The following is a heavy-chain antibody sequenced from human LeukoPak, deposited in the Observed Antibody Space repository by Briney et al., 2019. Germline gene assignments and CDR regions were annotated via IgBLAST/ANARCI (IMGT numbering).Heavy chain of an antibody. V-gene: IGHV3-11*04. CDR3: ARDALRYNWNYDY. CDR2: ISSSGSTI. Sequence: GGSLRLSCAASGFTFSDYYMSWIRQAPGKGLEWVSYISSSGSTIYYADSVKGRFTISRDNAKNSLYLQMNSLRAEDTAVYYCARDALRYNWNYDYWGQGTLVTVSS. CDR1: GFTFSDYY. J-gene: IGHJ4*02. D-gene: IGHD1-7*01.